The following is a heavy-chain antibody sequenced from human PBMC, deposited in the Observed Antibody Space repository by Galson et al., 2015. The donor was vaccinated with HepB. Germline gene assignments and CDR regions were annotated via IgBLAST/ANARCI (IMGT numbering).Heavy chain of an antibody. J-gene: IGHJ4*02. CDR1: CGSFSDYY. D-gene: IGHD3-3*01. CDR2: INHIGST. Sequence: ETLSLTCTVYCGSFSDYYWGWIRQSPGKGLEWIGEINHIGSTTYNPSLKSRVTISIDTSKNHFSLKLNSVTAADTAVYYCARGRQDFWSGYYFDYWGQGTLVTVSS. CDR3: ARGRQDFWSGYYFDY. V-gene: IGHV4-34*01.